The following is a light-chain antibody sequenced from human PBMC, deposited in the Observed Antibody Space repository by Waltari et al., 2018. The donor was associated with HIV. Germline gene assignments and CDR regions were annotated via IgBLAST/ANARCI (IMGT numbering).Light chain of an antibody. V-gene: IGKV4-1*01. J-gene: IGKJ2*01. Sequence: EIKKTKSTDYLDVTLGERDNINCKSSQNVLYSSNNKNYLACYQQKPGQPPKLLIYWASTRESGVPDRFSGSGSGADFTLTISSLQAEDVAVYYCQQYYSAPPTFGQGTKLEIK. CDR3: QQYYSAPPT. CDR2: WAS. CDR1: QNVLYSSNNKNY.